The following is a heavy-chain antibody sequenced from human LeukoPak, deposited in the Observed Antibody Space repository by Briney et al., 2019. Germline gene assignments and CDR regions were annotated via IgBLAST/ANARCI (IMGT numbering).Heavy chain of an antibody. V-gene: IGHV3-23*01. Sequence: PGRSLRLSCAASGFTFSSYAMSWVRQAPGKGLEWVSAISGSGGSTYYADSVKGRFTISRDNSKNTLYLQMNSLRAEDTAVYYCAKDGAGSQSYCSSTSCYVDYWGQGTLVTVSS. J-gene: IGHJ4*02. D-gene: IGHD2-2*01. CDR2: ISGSGGST. CDR3: AKDGAGSQSYCSSTSCYVDY. CDR1: GFTFSSYA.